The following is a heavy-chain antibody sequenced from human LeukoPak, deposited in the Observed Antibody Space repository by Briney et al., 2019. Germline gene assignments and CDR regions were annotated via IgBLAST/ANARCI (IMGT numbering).Heavy chain of an antibody. V-gene: IGHV1-18*01. D-gene: IGHD3-22*01. CDR3: ARVSAYMIVVVISFDY. CDR2: ISAYNGNT. CDR1: GYTFTSYG. J-gene: IGHJ4*02. Sequence: GASVKVSCKASGYTFTSYGISWVRQAPGQGLEWMGWISAYNGNTNYAQKLQGRVTMTTDTSTSTAYMELRSLRSDDTAVYYCARVSAYMIVVVISFDYWGQGTLVTVSS.